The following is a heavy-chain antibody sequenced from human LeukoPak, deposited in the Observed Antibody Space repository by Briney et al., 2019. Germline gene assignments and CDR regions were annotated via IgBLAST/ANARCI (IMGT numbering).Heavy chain of an antibody. CDR2: MKYDGTTK. CDR1: GFTFSTYW. CDR3: ARDQVGALDF. D-gene: IGHD1-26*01. V-gene: IGHV3-7*01. J-gene: IGHJ4*02. Sequence: PGGSLRLSCAVSGFTFSTYWMAWVRQAPGEGLEWVANMKYDGTTKHYADSVKGRFTISRDNAKNSLYLQMNSLRAEDTAVYYCARDQVGALDFWGLGSLVTVSS.